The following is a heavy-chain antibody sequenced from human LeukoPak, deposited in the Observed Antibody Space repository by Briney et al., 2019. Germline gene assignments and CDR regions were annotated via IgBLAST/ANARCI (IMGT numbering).Heavy chain of an antibody. CDR2: MNPNSGNT. V-gene: IGHV1-8*01. CDR1: GYTFTSYD. D-gene: IGHD2-2*01. J-gene: IGHJ6*02. Sequence: ASVKVSCKASGYTFTSYDINWVRQATGQGLEWMGWMNPNSGNTGYAQKFQGRVTMTRNTSISTAYMELSSLRSEDTAVYYCASGGHIVVVPAATPGMDVWGQGTTVTVSS. CDR3: ASGGHIVVVPAATPGMDV.